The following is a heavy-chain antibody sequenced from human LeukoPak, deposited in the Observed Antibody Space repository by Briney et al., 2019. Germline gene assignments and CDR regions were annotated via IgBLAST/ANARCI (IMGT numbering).Heavy chain of an antibody. CDR1: GFTFSGYA. CDR3: ARREGIVVVVAATPRYYYYMDV. V-gene: IGHV3-21*01. Sequence: TGGSLRLSCSASGFTFSGYALSWVRQAPGKGLEWVSSITSDSRYIFYADSVKGRFTISRDNAKNSLYLQMNSLRAEDTAVYYCARREGIVVVVAATPRYYYYMDVWGKGTTVTVSS. D-gene: IGHD2-15*01. CDR2: ITSDSRYI. J-gene: IGHJ6*03.